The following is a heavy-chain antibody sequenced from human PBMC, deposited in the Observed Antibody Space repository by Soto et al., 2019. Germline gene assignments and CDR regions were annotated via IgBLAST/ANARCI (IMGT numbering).Heavy chain of an antibody. V-gene: IGHV1-69*12. CDR2: IIPIFGTA. CDR1: GGTFSSYA. J-gene: IGHJ4*02. D-gene: IGHD3-10*01. Sequence: QVQLVQSGAEVKKPGSSVKVSCKASGGTFSSYAISWVRQAPGQGLEWMGGIIPIFGTANYAQKFQGRGTITADESTRTAKMERSSLRSEDTAVDYCARGMVRGVIKNPLLYWGQGTLVTVSS. CDR3: ARGMVRGVIKNPLLY.